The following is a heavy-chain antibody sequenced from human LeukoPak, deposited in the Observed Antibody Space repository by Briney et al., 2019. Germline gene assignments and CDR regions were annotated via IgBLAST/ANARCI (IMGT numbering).Heavy chain of an antibody. CDR2: MYYSGST. D-gene: IGHD3-16*01. V-gene: IGHV4-59*01. Sequence: PSETLSLTCSVSGVSIYSDYWSWIRQPPGKGLEWIGYMYYSGSTNYNPSLKSRVTMSVDTSKNKFSLRLRSVTAADTAVYFCARRSGTLWGSFDIWGQGTVVTVSS. CDR3: ARRSGTLWGSFDI. J-gene: IGHJ3*02. CDR1: GVSIYSDY.